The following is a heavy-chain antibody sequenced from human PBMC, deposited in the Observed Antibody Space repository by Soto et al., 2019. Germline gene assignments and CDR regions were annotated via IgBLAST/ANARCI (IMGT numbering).Heavy chain of an antibody. V-gene: IGHV4-61*01. Sequence: PSETLSLTCTVSGGSVSSGSYYWSWIRQPPGKGLEWIGYIHYSGNTKYNPSLKSRVTISVDTSKNQFSLKLSSVTAADTAVYYCARVVYYYDSSGYYYVFVHWGPATLFTISS. D-gene: IGHD3-22*01. CDR3: ARVVYYYDSSGYYYVFVH. CDR2: IHYSGNT. J-gene: IGHJ4*02. CDR1: GGSVSSGSYY.